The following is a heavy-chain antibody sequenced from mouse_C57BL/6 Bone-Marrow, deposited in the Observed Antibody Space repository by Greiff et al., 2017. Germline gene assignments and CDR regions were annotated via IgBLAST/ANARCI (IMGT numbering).Heavy chain of an antibody. V-gene: IGHV2-6-2*01. Sequence: LVAPSQSLSITCTVSGFSLTSYGVHWVRQPPGKGLEWLVVIWSDGSTTYNSALKSRLSISKDNSKSQVFLKVNSPQTDDTAMYYCARAPLTAVVATDAMDYWGQGTSVTVSS. J-gene: IGHJ4*01. CDR3: ARAPLTAVVATDAMDY. CDR1: GFSLTSYG. D-gene: IGHD1-1*01. CDR2: IWSDGST.